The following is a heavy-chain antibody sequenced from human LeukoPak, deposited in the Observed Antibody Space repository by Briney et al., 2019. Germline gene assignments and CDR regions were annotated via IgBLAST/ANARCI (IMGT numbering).Heavy chain of an antibody. CDR1: GFSFSSYA. CDR2: IPGTRGST. V-gene: IGHV3-23*01. CDR3: AKDYGSSGWYNFDY. J-gene: IGHJ4*02. D-gene: IGHD6-19*01. Sequence: PGGPLRLSCAASGFSFSSYAMSWVRQAPGKGLEWVSAIPGTRGSTYYADSVKGRFTISRDNSKNTVYLQMNSLRAEDTAVYYCAKDYGSSGWYNFDYWGQGTLVTV.